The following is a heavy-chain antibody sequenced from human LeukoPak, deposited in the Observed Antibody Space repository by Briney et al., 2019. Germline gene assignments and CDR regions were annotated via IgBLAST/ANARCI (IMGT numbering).Heavy chain of an antibody. CDR2: INHSGST. J-gene: IGHJ4*02. Sequence: SETLSLTCAVYGGSFSGYYWSWIRQPPGKGPEWIGEINHSGSTNYNPSLKSRVTISVDTSKNQFSLKLSSVTAADTAVYYCARKSPDDDYWGQGTLVTVSS. CDR3: ARKSPDDDY. V-gene: IGHV4-34*01. CDR1: GGSFSGYY.